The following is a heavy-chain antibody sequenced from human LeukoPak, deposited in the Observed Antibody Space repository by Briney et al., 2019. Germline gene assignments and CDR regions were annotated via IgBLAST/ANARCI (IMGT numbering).Heavy chain of an antibody. Sequence: PGGSLRLSCAASGFTFSSYSMNWVRQAPGKGLEWVSSISSSSSYIYYADSVKGRFTISRDNAKNSLYLQINSLRAEDTAVYYCARDHRIAVAGTHDYWGQGTLVTVSS. CDR3: ARDHRIAVAGTHDY. V-gene: IGHV3-21*01. CDR2: ISSSSSYI. J-gene: IGHJ4*02. CDR1: GFTFSSYS. D-gene: IGHD6-19*01.